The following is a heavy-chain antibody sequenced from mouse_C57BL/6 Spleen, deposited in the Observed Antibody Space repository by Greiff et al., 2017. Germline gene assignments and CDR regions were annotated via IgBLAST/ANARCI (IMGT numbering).Heavy chain of an antibody. Sequence: VNLVESGPELVKPGASVKISCKASGYAFSSSWMNWVKQRPGKGLEWIGRFYPGDGDTNYNGKFKGKATLTADKSSSTAYMQLSSLTSEDSAVYLCARNSRGYYYAMDYWGQGTSVTVSS. CDR3: ARNSRGYYYAMDY. D-gene: IGHD1-1*01. CDR2: FYPGDGDT. V-gene: IGHV1-82*01. CDR1: GYAFSSSW. J-gene: IGHJ4*01.